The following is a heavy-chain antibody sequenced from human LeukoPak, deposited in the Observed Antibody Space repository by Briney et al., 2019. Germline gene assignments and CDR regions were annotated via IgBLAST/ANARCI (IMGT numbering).Heavy chain of an antibody. J-gene: IGHJ6*02. V-gene: IGHV4-61*08. CDR1: GGSISSGGYY. D-gene: IGHD1-26*01. Sequence: SETLSLTCTVSGGSISSGGYYWSWIRQHPGKGLEWIGYIYYSGSTNYNPSLKSRVTISVDTSKNQFSLKLSSVTAADTAVYYCARCVGATGPGYYYYYGMDVWGQGTTVTVSS. CDR3: ARCVGATGPGYYYYYGMDV. CDR2: IYYSGST.